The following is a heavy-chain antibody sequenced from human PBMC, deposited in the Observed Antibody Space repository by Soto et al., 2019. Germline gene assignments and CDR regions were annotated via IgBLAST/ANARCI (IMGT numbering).Heavy chain of an antibody. J-gene: IGHJ3*02. Sequence: SETLSLTCTVSGGSISSGGYYWSWIRQHPGKGLEWIGYIYYSGSTYYNPSLKSRVTISVDTSKNQFSLKLSSVTAADTAVYYCARGADIVVVVAAKDAFDIWGQGTMVTVSS. V-gene: IGHV4-31*03. CDR2: IYYSGST. CDR1: GGSISSGGYY. CDR3: ARGADIVVVVAAKDAFDI. D-gene: IGHD2-15*01.